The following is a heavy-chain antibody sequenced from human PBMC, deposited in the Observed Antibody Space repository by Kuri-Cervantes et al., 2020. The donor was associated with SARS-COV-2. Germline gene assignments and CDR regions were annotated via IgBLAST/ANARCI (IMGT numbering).Heavy chain of an antibody. J-gene: IGHJ4*02. V-gene: IGHV4-30-2*01. CDR2: IYHSGST. Sequence: SETLSLTCTVSGGSISSGGYYWSWIRQPPGKGLEWIGYIYHSGSTYYNPSLKGRVTISVDRSKNQFSLKLSSVTAADTAVYYCARHYYGSGSYYAVPVLWSHWGQGTLVTVSS. D-gene: IGHD3-10*01. CDR3: ARHYYGSGSYYAVPVLWSH. CDR1: GGSISSGGYY.